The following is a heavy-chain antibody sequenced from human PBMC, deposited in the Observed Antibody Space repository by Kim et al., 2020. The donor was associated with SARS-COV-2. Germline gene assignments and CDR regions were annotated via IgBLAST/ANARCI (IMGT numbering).Heavy chain of an antibody. CDR3: ARVPYYDFWSGYYTTEHHEKYYYYYYGMDV. Sequence: GGSLRLSCAASGFTFSDYYMSWIRQAPGKGLEWVSYISSSSSYTNYADSVKGRFTISRDNAKNSLYLQMNSLRAEDTAVYYCARVPYYDFWSGYYTTEHHEKYYYYYYGMDVWGQGTTVTVSS. J-gene: IGHJ6*02. CDR2: ISSSSSYT. D-gene: IGHD3-3*01. CDR1: GFTFSDYY. V-gene: IGHV3-11*05.